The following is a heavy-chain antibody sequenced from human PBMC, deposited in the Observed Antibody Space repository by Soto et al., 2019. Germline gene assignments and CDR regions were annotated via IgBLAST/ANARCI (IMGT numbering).Heavy chain of an antibody. D-gene: IGHD3-9*01. Sequence: QVQLQQWGAGPLRPLETLSLTCGVSGGSFSGYYWAWIRQSPGKGLEWIGEINDRGSIKYNPSLTSRVSISVDTSKNHYSLNLRSVTAAATAVYYCARESHDILTGPPWVWYFDLWGRGTLVTVSS. CDR1: GGSFSGYY. CDR3: ARESHDILTGPPWVWYFDL. V-gene: IGHV4-34*01. CDR2: INDRGSI. J-gene: IGHJ2*01.